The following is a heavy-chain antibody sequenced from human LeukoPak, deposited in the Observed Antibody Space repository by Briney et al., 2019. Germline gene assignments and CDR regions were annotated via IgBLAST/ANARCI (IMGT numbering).Heavy chain of an antibody. CDR1: GFTFSSYA. CDR3: AKDSSGSYVYYFDY. J-gene: IGHJ4*02. Sequence: GGSLRLSCAASGFTFSSYAMSWVRQAPGKGLEWVSAISGSGGSTYYADSVKGRFTISRDNSKNTMYLQMNSLRAEDTAVYYCAKDSSGSYVYYFDYWGQGTLVTVSS. CDR2: ISGSGGST. D-gene: IGHD1-26*01. V-gene: IGHV3-23*01.